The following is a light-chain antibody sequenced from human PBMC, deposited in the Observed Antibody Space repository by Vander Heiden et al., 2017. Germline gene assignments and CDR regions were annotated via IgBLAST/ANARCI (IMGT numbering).Light chain of an antibody. Sequence: SYALSLPSPVSVSPGQTARITCSGDVLAKKYARCFQQKPAPAPVLVFYKDSERPSGIPGLFSGSSSGTTVKLTISGAQVEEDDYYYCSSADDNNGVFGGGTKLTVL. J-gene: IGLJ3*02. CDR3: SSADDNNGV. CDR1: VLAKKY. V-gene: IGLV3-27*01. CDR2: KDS.